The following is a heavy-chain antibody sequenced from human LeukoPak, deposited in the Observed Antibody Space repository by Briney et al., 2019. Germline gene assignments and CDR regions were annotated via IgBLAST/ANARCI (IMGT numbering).Heavy chain of an antibody. D-gene: IGHD2-2*01. CDR3: AKYERATSDAFDV. CDR1: GFTFSSYD. J-gene: IGHJ3*01. CDR2: ISGSGGNT. V-gene: IGHV3-23*01. Sequence: GGSLRLSCAASGFTFSSYDMSWVRQAPGKGLEWVSHISGSGGNTYYADSVKGRFTISRDDSKNTLYLQMNSLRAEDTAVYYCAKYERATSDAFDVWGQGTMVAVSS.